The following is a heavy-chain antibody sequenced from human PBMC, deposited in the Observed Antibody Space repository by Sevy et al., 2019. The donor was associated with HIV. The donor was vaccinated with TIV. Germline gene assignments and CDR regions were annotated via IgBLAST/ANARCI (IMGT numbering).Heavy chain of an antibody. V-gene: IGHV4-4*02. CDR2: IYHTGST. J-gene: IGHJ4*02. CDR3: LGNDSDGRAHFDY. Sequence: SETLSLTCAVSGGSIIGNNWWSWVRQAPGKGLEWIGEIYHTGSTHYNPSVRGRVTISLDKSKNQLSLKLDCVTAADTAVYYCLGNDSDGRAHFDYWGQGILVTVSS. CDR1: GGSIIGNNW. D-gene: IGHD3-16*01.